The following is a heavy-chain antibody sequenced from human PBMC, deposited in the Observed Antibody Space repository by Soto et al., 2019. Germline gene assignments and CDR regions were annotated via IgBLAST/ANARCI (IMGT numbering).Heavy chain of an antibody. V-gene: IGHV1-24*01. CDR1: GFTLTELS. Sequence: ASVKVSCKVSGFTLTELSMHWVRHSPGKGLEWMGGFDPEDGETIYAQKFQGRVTMTEDTSTDTAYMELSSLRSEDTAVYYCATDSRVFARYEGDYYGMDVWGQGTTVTVSS. CDR2: FDPEDGET. J-gene: IGHJ6*02. CDR3: ATDSRVFARYEGDYYGMDV. D-gene: IGHD5-12*01.